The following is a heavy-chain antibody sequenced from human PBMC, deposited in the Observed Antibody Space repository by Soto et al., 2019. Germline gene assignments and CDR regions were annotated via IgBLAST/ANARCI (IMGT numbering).Heavy chain of an antibody. J-gene: IGHJ4*02. D-gene: IGHD2-15*01. Sequence: PGESLKISCKGSGYSFTSYWIGWVRQMPGKGLEWMGIIYPGDSDTRYSPSFQGQVTISADKSISTAYLQWSSLKASDTAMYYCARQIGYCSGGSCGNYFDYWGQGTLVTVSS. CDR1: GYSFTSYW. CDR3: ARQIGYCSGGSCGNYFDY. CDR2: IYPGDSDT. V-gene: IGHV5-51*01.